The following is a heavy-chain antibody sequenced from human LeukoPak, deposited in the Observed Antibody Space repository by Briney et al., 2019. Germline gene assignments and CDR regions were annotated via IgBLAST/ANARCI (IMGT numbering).Heavy chain of an antibody. Sequence: ASVKVSCKASGYTFTSYDINWVRQATGQGLEWMGWMNPNSGNTGYAQKFQGRVTMTRNTSISTAYMELSSLRSEDTAVYYCARGAPHYYDSSGYGIDYWGQGTLVTVSS. D-gene: IGHD3-22*01. J-gene: IGHJ4*02. CDR1: GYTFTSYD. CDR2: MNPNSGNT. CDR3: ARGAPHYYDSSGYGIDY. V-gene: IGHV1-8*01.